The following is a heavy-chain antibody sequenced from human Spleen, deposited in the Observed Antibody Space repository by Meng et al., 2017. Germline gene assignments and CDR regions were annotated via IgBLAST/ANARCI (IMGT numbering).Heavy chain of an antibody. Sequence: LHHGSSDMLKPQETLSLTFVSSGGSSSDYYWSWLRPPPVKGLEWIGEINHSGRTNYNPSLESRATISVDTSQNNLSLKLSSVTAADSAVYYCARGPTTMAHDFDYWGQGTLVTVSS. CDR3: ARGPTTMAHDFDY. V-gene: IGHV4-34*01. D-gene: IGHD4-11*01. J-gene: IGHJ4*02. CDR1: GGSSSDYY. CDR2: INHSGRT.